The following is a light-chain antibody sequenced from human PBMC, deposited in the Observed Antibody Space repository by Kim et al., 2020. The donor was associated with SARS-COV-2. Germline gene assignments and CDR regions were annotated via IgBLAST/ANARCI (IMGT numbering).Light chain of an antibody. CDR1: SSNIGSNY. CDR2: RNN. J-gene: IGLJ1*01. V-gene: IGLV1-47*01. Sequence: QFVLTQPPSASGTPGQRVTISCSGSSSNIGSNYVYWYQQLPGTAPKLLIYRNNQRPSGVPDRFSGSKSGTSASLAISGLRSEDEADYYCAAWDDSLSGRVFGTGTKVTVL. CDR3: AAWDDSLSGRV.